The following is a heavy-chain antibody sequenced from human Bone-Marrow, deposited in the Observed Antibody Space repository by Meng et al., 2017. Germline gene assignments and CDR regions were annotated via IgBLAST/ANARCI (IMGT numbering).Heavy chain of an antibody. D-gene: IGHD3-10*01. J-gene: IGHJ4*02. CDR1: GYTLTSYY. CDR3: ASGIGWFGEYY. CDR2: INPSGGST. V-gene: IGHV1-46*01. Sequence: ASVKVSCKVSGYTLTSYYMHWVRQAPGQGLEWMGIINPSGGSTSYAQKFQGRVTITTDESTSTAYMELSSLRSEDTAVYYCASGIGWFGEYYWGQGTLVTVSS.